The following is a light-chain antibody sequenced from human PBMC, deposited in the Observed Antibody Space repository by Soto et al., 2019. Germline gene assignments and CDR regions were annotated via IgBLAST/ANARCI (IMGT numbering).Light chain of an antibody. V-gene: IGLV1-44*01. CDR3: AAWDDSLNGNV. CDR1: SSNIGSNT. J-gene: IGLJ1*01. Sequence: QSVLTPPPSASGTPGQRVTISCSGSSSNIGSNTVNWYQQLPGTAPKLLIYSNNQRPSGVPDRFSGSKSGTSASLAISGLQSEDEADYYCAAWDDSLNGNVFGTGTKVTVL. CDR2: SNN.